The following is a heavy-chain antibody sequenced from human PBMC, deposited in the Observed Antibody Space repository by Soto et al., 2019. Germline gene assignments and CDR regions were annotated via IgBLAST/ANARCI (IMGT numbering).Heavy chain of an antibody. CDR3: AHRLGSRYCSSTSCSPFDY. CDR2: IYWNDDK. J-gene: IGHJ4*02. V-gene: IGHV2-5*01. CDR1: GFSLSTSGVV. D-gene: IGHD2-2*01. Sequence: SGPTLGNPTHTLTLTCTFSGFSLSTSGVVVGWIRQPPGKALEWLALIYWNDDKRYSPSLKSRLTITKDTSKNQVVLTMTNMDPVDTATYYCAHRLGSRYCSSTSCSPFDYWGQGTLVTRLL.